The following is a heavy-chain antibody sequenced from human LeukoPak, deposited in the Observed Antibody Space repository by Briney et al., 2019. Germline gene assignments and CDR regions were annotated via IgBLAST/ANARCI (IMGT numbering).Heavy chain of an antibody. CDR3: ARVVPAAPDYYYYYMDV. CDR1: GGSISSGGYY. V-gene: IGHV4-31*03. D-gene: IGHD2-2*01. J-gene: IGHJ6*03. Sequence: SQTLSLTCTVSGGSISSGGYYWSWIRQHPGKGLEWIGYIYCSGSTYYNPSLKSRVTMSVDTSKNQFSLKLSSVTAADTAVYYCARVVPAAPDYYYYYMDVWGKGTTVTVSS. CDR2: IYCSGST.